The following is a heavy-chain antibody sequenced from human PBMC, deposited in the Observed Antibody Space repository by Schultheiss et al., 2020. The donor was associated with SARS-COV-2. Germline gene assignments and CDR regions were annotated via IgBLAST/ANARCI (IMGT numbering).Heavy chain of an antibody. D-gene: IGHD1-26*01. Sequence: SQTLSLTCAVYGGSFSGYYWSWIRQPPGKGLEWIGEINHSGSTNYNPSLKSRVTISVDTSKNQFSLKLSSVTAADTAVYYCARVPYYPGGAFDIWGQGTLVTVSS. CDR3: ARVPYYPGGAFDI. CDR2: INHSGST. V-gene: IGHV4-34*01. J-gene: IGHJ4*02. CDR1: GGSFSGYY.